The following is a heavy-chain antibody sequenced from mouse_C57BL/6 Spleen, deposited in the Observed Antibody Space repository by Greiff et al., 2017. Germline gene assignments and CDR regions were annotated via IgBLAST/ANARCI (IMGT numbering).Heavy chain of an antibody. V-gene: IGHV5-16*01. Sequence: EVQLVESGGGLVQPGGSMKLSCTASGFTFSDYNMAWVRQVPEKGLEWVANINYDGSSTYYMDSLKGRFIISRDNATNTLYLQMSSLTSEDTATYYCARPTSQAPYYCFDYWGQGTTLTVSS. CDR3: ARPTSQAPYYCFDY. J-gene: IGHJ2*01. D-gene: IGHD3-2*02. CDR2: INYDGSST. CDR1: GFTFSDYN.